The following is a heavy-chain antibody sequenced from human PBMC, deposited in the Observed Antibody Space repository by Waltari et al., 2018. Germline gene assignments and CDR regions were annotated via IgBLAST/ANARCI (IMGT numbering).Heavy chain of an antibody. CDR3: ARSYCGGDCYPDY. Sequence: EWVALIWYNGSNKYYADSVKGRFTISRDNSKNTLYLQMNSLRAEDTAVYYCARSYCGGDCYPDYWGQGTLVTVSS. J-gene: IGHJ4*02. CDR2: IWYNGSNK. D-gene: IGHD2-21*02. V-gene: IGHV3-33*01.